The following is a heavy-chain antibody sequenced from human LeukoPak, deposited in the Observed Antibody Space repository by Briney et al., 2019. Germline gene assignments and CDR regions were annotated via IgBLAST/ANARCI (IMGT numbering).Heavy chain of an antibody. V-gene: IGHV3-23*01. CDR2: ISGSGGST. Sequence: PGGSLRLSCAASGFTFSSYAMSWVRQAPGKGLEWVSAISGSGGSTYYADSVKGRFTISRDNSKNTLYLQMNSLRAEDTAVYYCAKDSDYDFWTYAARGGPSGWGQGTTVTVSS. CDR1: GFTFSSYA. D-gene: IGHD3-3*01. CDR3: AKDSDYDFWTYAARGGPSG. J-gene: IGHJ6*02.